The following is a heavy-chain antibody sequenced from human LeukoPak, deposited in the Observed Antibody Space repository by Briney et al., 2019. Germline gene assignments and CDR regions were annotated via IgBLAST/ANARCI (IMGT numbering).Heavy chain of an antibody. J-gene: IGHJ4*02. Sequence: GGSLRLSCAASGFTFSSYWMHWVRQAPGKGLVWVSRINSDGSSTSYADSVKGRFTISRDNAKNTLYLQMNSLRAEDTAVYYCAKDAPNAPAVISSGYYFDYWGQGTLVTVSS. CDR2: INSDGSST. V-gene: IGHV3-74*01. D-gene: IGHD2-21*01. CDR3: AKDAPNAPAVISSGYYFDY. CDR1: GFTFSSYW.